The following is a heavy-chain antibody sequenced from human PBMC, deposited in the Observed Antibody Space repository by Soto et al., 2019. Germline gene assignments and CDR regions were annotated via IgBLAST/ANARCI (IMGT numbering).Heavy chain of an antibody. CDR1: GGSISSYY. J-gene: IGHJ4*02. V-gene: IGHV4-59*01. CDR2: INDSGST. D-gene: IGHD1-26*01. CDR3: ARGGGSHDY. Sequence: LSLTCTVSGGSISSYYWNWIRQPPGKGLEWIGYINDSGSTNYNPSLKSRVTISLDTSKNQFSLKLTSVTAADTAVYYCARGGGSHDYGAQGTMVTVSS.